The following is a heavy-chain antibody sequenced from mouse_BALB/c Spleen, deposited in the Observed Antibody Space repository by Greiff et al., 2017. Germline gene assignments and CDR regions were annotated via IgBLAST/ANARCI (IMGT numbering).Heavy chain of an antibody. D-gene: IGHD2-1*01. CDR2: ILPGSGST. J-gene: IGHJ3*01. V-gene: IGHV1-9*01. Sequence: QVQLQQSGAELMKPGASVKISCKATGYTFSSYWIEWVKQRPGHGLEWIGEILPGSGSTNYNEKFKGKATFTADTSSNTAYMQLSSLTSEDSAVYYCAIYYGNLAWFAYWGQGTLVTVSA. CDR1: GYTFSSYW. CDR3: AIYYGNLAWFAY.